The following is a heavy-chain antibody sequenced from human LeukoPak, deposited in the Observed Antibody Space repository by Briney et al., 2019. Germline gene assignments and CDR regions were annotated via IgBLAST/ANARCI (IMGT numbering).Heavy chain of an antibody. CDR2: IYYSGST. D-gene: IGHD1-20*01. Sequence: PSETLSLTCTVSGGSISSSIYYWRWIRQSPGKGLEWIGSIYYSGSTYYNPSLKSRVTLSVDTSKNQYSLKVTSVTAADTAVYYCARRITGTTSDSFDYWGQGTLVTVSS. J-gene: IGHJ4*02. CDR1: GGSISSSIYY. CDR3: ARRITGTTSDSFDY. V-gene: IGHV4-39*07.